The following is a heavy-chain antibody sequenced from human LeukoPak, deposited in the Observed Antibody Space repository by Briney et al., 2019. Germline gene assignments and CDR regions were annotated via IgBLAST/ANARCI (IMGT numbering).Heavy chain of an antibody. J-gene: IGHJ3*02. CDR1: GYTFTGYD. CDR2: MNPNSGNT. V-gene: IGHV1-8*01. D-gene: IGHD1-26*01. Sequence: GASVKVSCKVSGYTFTGYDINWVRQATGQGLEWMGWMNPNSGNTGYAQKFQGRVTMTRNTSISTAYMELSSLRSEDTAVYYCARVSGSYYSAFDIWGQGTMVTVSS. CDR3: ARVSGSYYSAFDI.